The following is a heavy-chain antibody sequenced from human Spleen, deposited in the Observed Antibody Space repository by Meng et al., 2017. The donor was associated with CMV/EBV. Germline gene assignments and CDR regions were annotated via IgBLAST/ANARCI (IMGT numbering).Heavy chain of an antibody. V-gene: IGHV4-38-2*02. CDR2: MNHLGSA. D-gene: IGHD6-13*01. J-gene: IGHJ4*02. CDR3: ARGLHSAVAAAGMGED. CDR1: GFSITGGYY. Sequence: SETLSLTCSVSGFSITGGYYWGWTRQPPGKGLEWIGVMNHLGSAFYNPSLKSRVTISMDTSNNQFSLNLGHVTAADTAVYYCARGLHSAVAAAGMGEDWGQGTLVTVS.